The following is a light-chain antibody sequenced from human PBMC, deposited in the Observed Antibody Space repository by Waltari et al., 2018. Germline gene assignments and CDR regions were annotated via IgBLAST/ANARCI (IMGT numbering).Light chain of an antibody. V-gene: IGLV2-23*02. Sequence: QSALTQPAPVSGSPGQSITIPCTGTSSDVGSYNLVSWYQQHPGKAPKLMIYEVTKRPSGVSNRFSGSKSGNTASLTISGLQAEDEADYCCCSYAGSTTHVIFGGGTKLTVL. J-gene: IGLJ2*01. CDR3: CSYAGSTTHVI. CDR1: SSDVGSYNL. CDR2: EVT.